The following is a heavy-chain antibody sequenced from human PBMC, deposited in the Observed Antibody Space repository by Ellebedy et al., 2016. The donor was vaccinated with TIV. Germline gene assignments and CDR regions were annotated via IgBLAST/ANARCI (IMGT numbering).Heavy chain of an antibody. D-gene: IGHD5-12*01. CDR3: ARSSLGRLRFEY. J-gene: IGHJ4*02. CDR2: IYYSGST. V-gene: IGHV4-61*01. Sequence: SETLSLTCTVSGGSVSSGSYYWSWIRQPPGTGLEWIGYIYYSGSTNYNPSLKSRVTISVDTSKNQFSLKLSSVTAADTAVYYCARSSLGRLRFEYWGQGTLVTVSS. CDR1: GGSVSSGSYY.